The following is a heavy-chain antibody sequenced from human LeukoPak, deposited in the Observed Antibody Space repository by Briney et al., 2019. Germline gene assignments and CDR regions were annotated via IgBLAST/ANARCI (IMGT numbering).Heavy chain of an antibody. CDR1: GFSFSTTGVG. CDR3: AHSGTTYYCGSGSYPFDY. D-gene: IGHD3-10*01. Sequence: SGPTLVNPTQTLTLTCTFSGFSFSTTGVGVGWIRQPPGKALEWLALIYWDDDKRYRPSLKSRLTITKDTSKNQVVLTMTNMDPVDTATYYCAHSGTTYYCGSGSYPFDYWGQGTLVTVSS. J-gene: IGHJ4*02. V-gene: IGHV2-5*02. CDR2: IYWDDDK.